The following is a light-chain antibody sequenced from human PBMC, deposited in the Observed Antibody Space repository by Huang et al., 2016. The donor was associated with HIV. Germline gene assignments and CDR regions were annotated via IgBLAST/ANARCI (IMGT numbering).Light chain of an antibody. CDR3: QQYQDWPRT. CDR2: GAS. Sequence: EIVMTQSPGTLSLSAGESATLPCRPSQCVSSNLAWYQHEPGQAHRLRIYGASNRATGVPARFRGSGSGTEFTLTSSSLQSDDFVVYYCQQYQDWPRTFGQGTKVEIK. J-gene: IGKJ1*01. V-gene: IGKV3-15*01. CDR1: QCVSSN.